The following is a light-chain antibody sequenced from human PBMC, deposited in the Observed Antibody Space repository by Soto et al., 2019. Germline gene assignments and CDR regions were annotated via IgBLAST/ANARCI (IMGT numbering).Light chain of an antibody. Sequence: QSSLTQPASVSGSPGQSITIPCTGTSSDVGGYNFVSWYQQYPGKAPKLMIYDVTNRPSGVSNRFSASKSGNTASLTISGLQAEDEGNYYCSSYTSSSTLVVFGGGTNLTVL. CDR1: SSDVGGYNF. V-gene: IGLV2-14*01. CDR3: SSYTSSSTLVV. CDR2: DVT. J-gene: IGLJ2*01.